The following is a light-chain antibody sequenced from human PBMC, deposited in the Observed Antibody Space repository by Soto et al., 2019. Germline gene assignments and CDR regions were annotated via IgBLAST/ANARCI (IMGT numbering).Light chain of an antibody. CDR3: QQRGSWPPT. V-gene: IGKV1-5*01. J-gene: IGKJ5*01. Sequence: DNPLTQSPSSLSASVGDRVTITCRARHSINDWLAWYQQKPGKAPKLLIYDASTLESGVPSRFSGSGSGTDFTLTISSLEPEDFGVYYCQQRGSWPPTFGQGTRLEI. CDR1: HSINDW. CDR2: DAS.